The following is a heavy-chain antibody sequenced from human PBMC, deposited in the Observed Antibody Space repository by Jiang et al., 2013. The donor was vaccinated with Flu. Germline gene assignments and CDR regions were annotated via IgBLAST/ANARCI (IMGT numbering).Heavy chain of an antibody. Sequence: GPGLVKPSQTLSLTCTVSGGSFKSGSYYWNWIRQRPGKGLEWIGNIYYSGPTYYNPSLKSRVTISLDTSKNVLSLKLSSVTAADTAVYYCARDAHDYGPDAFDVWGQGDNGHHLF. V-gene: IGHV4-31*03. CDR2: IYYSGPT. CDR1: GGSFKSGSYY. CDR3: ARDAHDYGPDAFDV. J-gene: IGHJ3*01. D-gene: IGHD4-17*01.